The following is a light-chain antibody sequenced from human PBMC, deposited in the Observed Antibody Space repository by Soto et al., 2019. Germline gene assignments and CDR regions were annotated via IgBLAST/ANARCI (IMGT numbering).Light chain of an antibody. V-gene: IGKV3-11*01. CDR1: QSVSSY. J-gene: IGKJ4*01. CDR2: DAS. Sequence: EIVLTQSPATLSLSPGERATLSCRASQSVSSYLAWYQQKPGQAPRLLIYDASNRATGIPARFSGSGCGTDFTLTISSLEPEDFAVYYCQQRSNWPPLFGGGTKVEIK. CDR3: QQRSNWPPL.